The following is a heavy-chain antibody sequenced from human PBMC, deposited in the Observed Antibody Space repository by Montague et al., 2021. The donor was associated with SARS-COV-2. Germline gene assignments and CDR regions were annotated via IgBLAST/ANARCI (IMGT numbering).Heavy chain of an antibody. CDR1: GGSISSSSYY. Sequence: SETLSLTCTVYGGSISSSSYYWGWIRQPPGKGLERIGSIYYSGSTYYNPSLKSRVTISVDTSKNQFSLKLSSVTAADTAVYYCARPFKVSYYIAVAGAHDYWGQGTLVTVSS. V-gene: IGHV4-39*01. D-gene: IGHD6-13*01. CDR3: ARPFKVSYYIAVAGAHDY. CDR2: IYYSGST. J-gene: IGHJ4*02.